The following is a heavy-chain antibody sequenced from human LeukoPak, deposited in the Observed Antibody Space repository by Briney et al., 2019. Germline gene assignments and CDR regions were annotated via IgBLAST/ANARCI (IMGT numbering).Heavy chain of an antibody. Sequence: PGGSLRLSCAASGFTFSSYWMHWVRQAPGKGLVWVSRIKSDGSSTSYADSVKGRFTISRDNAKNTLYLQMNSLRAEDTAVYYCARAQGGSKAFDIWGQGTMVTVSS. CDR2: IKSDGSST. D-gene: IGHD1-26*01. J-gene: IGHJ3*02. V-gene: IGHV3-74*01. CDR3: ARAQGGSKAFDI. CDR1: GFTFSSYW.